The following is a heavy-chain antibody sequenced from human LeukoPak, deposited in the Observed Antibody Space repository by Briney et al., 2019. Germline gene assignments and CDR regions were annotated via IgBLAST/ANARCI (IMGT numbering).Heavy chain of an antibody. V-gene: IGHV3-53*05. CDR3: ARDFKWAFDS. J-gene: IGHJ4*02. CDR1: GFTVSSNY. CDR2: IYSGGST. D-gene: IGHD1-26*01. Sequence: GGSLRLSCAASGFTVSSNYMSWVRQAPGKGLEWVSVIYSGGSTYYADSVKGRFTISRDNSKNTLHLQMNSLRAEDTALYYCARDFKWAFDSWGQGTLVTVSS.